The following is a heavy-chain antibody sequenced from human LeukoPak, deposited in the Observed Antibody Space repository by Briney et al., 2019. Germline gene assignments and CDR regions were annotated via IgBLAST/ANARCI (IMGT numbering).Heavy chain of an antibody. CDR1: GGSISSYY. CDR3: ARGNCGGDCRYYYYMDV. D-gene: IGHD2-21*01. J-gene: IGHJ6*03. V-gene: IGHV4-59*01. Sequence: SETLSLTCTVSGGSISSYYWSWIRQPPGKGLEWNGYIYYSGSTNYNPSLKSRVTISVDTSKNQFSLKLSSVTAADTAVYYCARGNCGGDCRYYYYMDVWGKGTTVTVSS. CDR2: IYYSGST.